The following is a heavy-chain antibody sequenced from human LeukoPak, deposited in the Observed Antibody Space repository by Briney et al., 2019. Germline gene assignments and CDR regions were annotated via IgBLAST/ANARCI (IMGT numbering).Heavy chain of an antibody. V-gene: IGHV3-23*01. CDR1: GFTVSSNY. Sequence: PGGSLRLSCAASGFTVSSNYMSWVRQAPGKGLEWVSSISDNGVTRYYADSVKGRFTISRDNSDNTVYLQMNSLRAEDTAIYYCAKAPAPYYYYYGMDVWGQGTAVTVSS. J-gene: IGHJ6*02. CDR2: ISDNGVTR. CDR3: AKAPAPYYYYYGMDV.